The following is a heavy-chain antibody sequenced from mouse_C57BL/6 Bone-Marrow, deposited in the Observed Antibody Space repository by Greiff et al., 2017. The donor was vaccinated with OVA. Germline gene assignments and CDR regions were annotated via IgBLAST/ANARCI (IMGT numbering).Heavy chain of an antibody. CDR2: ISSSGST. Sequence: EVQLVESGPGLAKPSPTLSLPCSVTGYSITSDYWNWIRKFPGHKLEYMGYISSSGSTSYNTSLKSRISITRDTSKNQYYRQLNYVTTEDTATYYCARLVTEAMDYWGQGTSVTVSS. J-gene: IGHJ4*01. CDR1: GYSITSDY. CDR3: ARLVTEAMDY. D-gene: IGHD2-2*01. V-gene: IGHV3-8*01.